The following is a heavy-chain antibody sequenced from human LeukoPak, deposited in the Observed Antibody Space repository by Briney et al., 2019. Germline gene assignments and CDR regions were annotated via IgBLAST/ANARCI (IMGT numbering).Heavy chain of an antibody. CDR1: GFSFSSYE. V-gene: IGHV3-48*03. Sequence: GGSLRLSCAAPGFSFSSYEMNWVRKAPGKGLEWVSYISSSGSTIYYADSVKGRFTISRDNAKNSLYLQMNSLRAEDTAVYYCARRWLRRGIDYWGQGTLVTVSS. D-gene: IGHD5-12*01. CDR3: ARRWLRRGIDY. CDR2: ISSSGSTI. J-gene: IGHJ4*02.